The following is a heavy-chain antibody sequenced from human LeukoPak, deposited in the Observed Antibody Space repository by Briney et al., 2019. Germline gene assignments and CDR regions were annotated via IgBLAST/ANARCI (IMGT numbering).Heavy chain of an antibody. CDR2: IFHSGSI. V-gene: IGHV4-38-2*02. CDR1: GYSISSGYY. CDR3: ARMGVSYYYDSSTYYPLAFDV. D-gene: IGHD3-22*01. Sequence: SETLSLTCTVSGYSISSGYYWGWIRPSPGKGLEWIATIFHSGSIYYSPSLKSRVTLSVDTSKDQFFLKLNSVNAADTAVYYCARMGVSYYYDSSTYYPLAFDVWGQGTVVTVSS. J-gene: IGHJ3*01.